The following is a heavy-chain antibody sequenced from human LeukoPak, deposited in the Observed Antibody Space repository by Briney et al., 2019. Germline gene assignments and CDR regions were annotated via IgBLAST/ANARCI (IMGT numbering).Heavy chain of an antibody. CDR3: ATLGGGNRDAFDI. V-gene: IGHV1-69*04. J-gene: IGHJ3*02. D-gene: IGHD4-23*01. Sequence: SVKVSCKASANRFTSYGFSWVRQAPGQGLEWMGRIIPILGIANYAQKFQGRVTITADKSTSRAYMELSSLRSEDTAVYYCATLGGGNRDAFDIWGQGTMVTVSS. CDR1: ANRFTSYG. CDR2: IIPILGIA.